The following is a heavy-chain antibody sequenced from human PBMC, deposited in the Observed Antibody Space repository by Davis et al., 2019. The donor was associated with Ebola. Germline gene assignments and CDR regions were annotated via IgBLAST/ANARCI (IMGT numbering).Heavy chain of an antibody. CDR1: GFAFNRYA. CDR3: ARDWQSDF. V-gene: IGHV3-21*01. CDR2: ISYSSSYI. D-gene: IGHD6-19*01. J-gene: IGHJ4*02. Sequence: PGGSLRLSCAGSGFAFNRYAMNWVRQAPGKGLEWVSSISYSSSYIFYADSVKGRFTISRDNAKNSLYLQMNSLRAEDTAVYYCARDWQSDFWGQGTLVTVSS.